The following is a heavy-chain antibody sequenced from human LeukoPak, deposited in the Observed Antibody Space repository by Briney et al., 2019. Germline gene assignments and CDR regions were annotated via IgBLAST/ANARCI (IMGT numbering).Heavy chain of an antibody. J-gene: IGHJ6*03. D-gene: IGHD2-21*01. Sequence: SETLSLTCTVSGGSISSYYWSWIRQPPGKGLEWIGYIYYSGSTNYNPSLKSRVTISVDTSKNQFSLKLSSVTAADTAVYYCARGCPSYLGDYYYYYMDVWGKGTTVTVSS. CDR3: ARGCPSYLGDYYYYYMDV. CDR2: IYYSGST. CDR1: GGSISSYY. V-gene: IGHV4-59*01.